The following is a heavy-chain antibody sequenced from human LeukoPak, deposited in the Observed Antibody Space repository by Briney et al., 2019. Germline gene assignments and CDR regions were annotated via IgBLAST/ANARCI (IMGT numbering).Heavy chain of an antibody. CDR1: GYSISSGYY. V-gene: IGHV4-38-2*02. CDR3: ARSPVLDAFDI. J-gene: IGHJ3*02. Sequence: SETLSLTCTVSGYSISSGYYCGWIRQPPGKGLEWIGSIYHSVSTYYNPSLKSRVTISVDTSKNHFSLKLSSVNDADTAVYYCARSPVLDAFDIWGQGTMVTVSS. CDR2: IYHSVST.